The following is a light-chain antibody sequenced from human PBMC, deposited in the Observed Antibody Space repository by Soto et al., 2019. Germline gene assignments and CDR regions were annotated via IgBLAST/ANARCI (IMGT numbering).Light chain of an antibody. J-gene: IGKJ1*01. CDR3: QQYNNWPPT. V-gene: IGKV1-5*03. CDR2: KAS. CDR1: QTISSW. Sequence: SQVTHSPSTLSVSLGDIVTITFRASQTISSWLAWYQQKPGEAHKLLIYKASTLKSGVPSRFSGSGSGTEFTLTISSLQPDDFAVYYCQQYNNWPPTFGQGTKVDIK.